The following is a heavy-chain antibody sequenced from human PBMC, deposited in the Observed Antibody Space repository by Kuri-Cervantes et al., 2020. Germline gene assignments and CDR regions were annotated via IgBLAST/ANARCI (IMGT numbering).Heavy chain of an antibody. Sequence: SVKVSCKASGGTFSSYAISWVRQAPGRGLEWMGGIIPIFGTANYAQKFQGRVTITADESTSTAYMELSSLRSEDTAVYYCARGVTMIAHAFDTWGQGTMVTVSS. CDR2: IIPIFGTA. V-gene: IGHV1-69*13. CDR3: ARGVTMIAHAFDT. CDR1: GGTFSSYA. J-gene: IGHJ3*02. D-gene: IGHD3-22*01.